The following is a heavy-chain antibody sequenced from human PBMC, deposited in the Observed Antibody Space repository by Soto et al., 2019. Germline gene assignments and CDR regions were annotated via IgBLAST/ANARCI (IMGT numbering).Heavy chain of an antibody. CDR2: IYYSGGT. CDR3: ARHYDSSGYYSSSFDY. CDR1: GGSINSYY. V-gene: IGHV4-59*01. Sequence: SETLSLTCTVSGGSINSYYWSWIRQPPGKGLEWLGYIYYSGGTNYNPSLKSRVTISVDTSKNQFSLKLRSVTAADTAVYYCARHYDSSGYYSSSFDYWGQGTLVTVSS. D-gene: IGHD3-22*01. J-gene: IGHJ4*02.